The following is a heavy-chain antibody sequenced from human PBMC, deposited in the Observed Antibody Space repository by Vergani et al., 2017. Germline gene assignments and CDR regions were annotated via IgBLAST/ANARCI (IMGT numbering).Heavy chain of an antibody. CDR2: INHSGST. D-gene: IGHD3-3*01. CDR1: GGSFSGYY. V-gene: IGHV4-34*01. Sequence: QVQLQQWGAGLLKPSETLSLTCAVYGGSFSGYYWSWIRQPPGKGLEWIGEINHSGSTNYNPSLKSRVTISVETSKNQFSLKLSSVTAADTAVYYCASQYDFWSPLDAFDIWGQGTMVTVSS. J-gene: IGHJ3*02. CDR3: ASQYDFWSPLDAFDI.